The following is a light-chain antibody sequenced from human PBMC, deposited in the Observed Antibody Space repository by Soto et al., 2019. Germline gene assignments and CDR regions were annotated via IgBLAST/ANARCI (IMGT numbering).Light chain of an antibody. Sequence: EIVLTQSPATLSLSPGERATLSCRASQSVSSSLAWYQHKPGQAPRLLIYDASKRVTGIPARFSGSGSGTDFTSTRRTLEPEDLRVYFCKKRGIWPALTFGGGT. CDR1: QSVSSS. J-gene: IGKJ4*01. CDR2: DAS. V-gene: IGKV3-11*01. CDR3: KKRGIWPALT.